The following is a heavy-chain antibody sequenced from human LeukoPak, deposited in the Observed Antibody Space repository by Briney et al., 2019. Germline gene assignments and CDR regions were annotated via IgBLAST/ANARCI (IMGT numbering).Heavy chain of an antibody. CDR2: ISNDGSRK. Sequence: GGSLRLSCAPSGFTFSRHGMHWVRQAPGKGLEWVAIISNDGSRKYYAHSVGGRFTISRDNSKNTLYLQMDSLGAEDTAVYYCARDRAWNYFDYWGQGTLVTVSS. CDR1: GFTFSRHG. D-gene: IGHD3-3*01. V-gene: IGHV3-30*03. CDR3: ARDRAWNYFDY. J-gene: IGHJ4*02.